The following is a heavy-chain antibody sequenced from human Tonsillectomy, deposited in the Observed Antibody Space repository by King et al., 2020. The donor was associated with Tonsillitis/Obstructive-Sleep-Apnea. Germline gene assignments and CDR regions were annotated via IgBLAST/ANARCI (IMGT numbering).Heavy chain of an antibody. J-gene: IGHJ4*02. D-gene: IGHD3-10*01. V-gene: IGHV3-23*04. CDR1: GFTFSSYA. CDR2: ISGSGGST. Sequence: VQLVESGGGLVQPGGSLRLSCAASGFTFSSYAMSWVRQAPGKGLEWVSAISGSGGSTYYADSVKGRFTISRDNSKNTLYLQMNSLRAEDTAVYYCAKRGYYGSGNYSGGWDYWGQGTLVTVSS. CDR3: AKRGYYGSGNYSGGWDY.